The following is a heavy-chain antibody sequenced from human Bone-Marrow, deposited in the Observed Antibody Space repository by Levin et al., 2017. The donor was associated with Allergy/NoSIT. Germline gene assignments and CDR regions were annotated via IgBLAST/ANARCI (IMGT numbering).Heavy chain of an antibody. J-gene: IGHJ4*02. D-gene: IGHD3-3*01. CDR3: TSGDFDFWSGYYSFEY. Sequence: RGESLKISCAASGFTFTNAWMNWVRQAPGKGLEWVGLIKTNADGGTIDYAAPVKGRFTLSRDDSNNTLYLHMNSLKTEDTAVYYCTSGDFDFWSGYYSFEYWGQGTLVTVSS. CDR1: GFTFTNAW. CDR2: IKTNADGGTI. V-gene: IGHV3-15*01.